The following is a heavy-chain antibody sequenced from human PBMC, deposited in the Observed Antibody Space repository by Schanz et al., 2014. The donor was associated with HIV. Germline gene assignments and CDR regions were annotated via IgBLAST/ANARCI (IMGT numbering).Heavy chain of an antibody. CDR1: GFTFSNYA. CDR2: ISYDGSNK. D-gene: IGHD4-4*01. V-gene: IGHV3-30-3*02. Sequence: QVQLVESGGGVVQPGRSLRLSCAVSGFTFSNYAMHWVRQAPGKGLEWVAVISYDGSNKYYADSVKGRFTISRDNSKNTLYLQMNRLRAEDTALYFCANDPELTTITGYFDSWGQGTLVTVSS. CDR3: ANDPELTTITGYFDS. J-gene: IGHJ4*02.